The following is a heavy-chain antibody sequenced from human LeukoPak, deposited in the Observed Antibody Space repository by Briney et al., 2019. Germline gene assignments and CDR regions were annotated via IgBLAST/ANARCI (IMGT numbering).Heavy chain of an antibody. CDR2: MNPNSGNT. CDR3: ARGRPIDYFDY. V-gene: IGHV1-8*03. J-gene: IGHJ4*02. CDR1: GYTFTSYV. D-gene: IGHD2-21*01. Sequence: SVKVSCKASGYTFTSYVINWLRQATSQGLEWMGWMNPNSGNTGYAQKFQGRVTITRNTSISTAYMELSSLRSEDTAVYYCARGRPIDYFDYWGQGPLVTVSS.